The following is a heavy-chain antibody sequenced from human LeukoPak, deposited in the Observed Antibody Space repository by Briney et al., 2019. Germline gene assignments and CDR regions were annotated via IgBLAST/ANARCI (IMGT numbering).Heavy chain of an antibody. V-gene: IGHV3-23*01. CDR3: AKGRLTSYTNARCYPFDS. J-gene: IGHJ4*02. Sequence: TGGSLRLSCAASGFTFNNYAINSVRQSPGKVLEWVASIIGSGVNTYHADSVKGRFTSSRDNSKNTLYLQMNSLSAGDTAVYYCAKGRLTSYTNARCYPFDSWGQGTLVTVSS. CDR2: IIGSGVNT. CDR1: GFTFNNYA. D-gene: IGHD2-15*01.